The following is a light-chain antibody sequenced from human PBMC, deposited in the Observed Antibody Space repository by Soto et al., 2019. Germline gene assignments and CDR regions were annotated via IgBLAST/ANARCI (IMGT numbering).Light chain of an antibody. V-gene: IGKV3-15*01. CDR3: QHYNNWPRT. CDR1: QSVSSN. Sequence: VVMTQSPATLSVSPGERATLSCRASQSVSSNLAWYQQKPGQAPRLLIYGASTRATGIPARFSGSGSGTEFTLTISSLQSADFAVYYCQHYNNWPRTFGQGTKVEI. CDR2: GAS. J-gene: IGKJ1*01.